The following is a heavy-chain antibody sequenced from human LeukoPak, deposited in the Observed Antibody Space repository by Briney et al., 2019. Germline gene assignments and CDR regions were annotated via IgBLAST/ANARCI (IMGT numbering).Heavy chain of an antibody. J-gene: IGHJ4*02. D-gene: IGHD5-18*01. CDR1: GGSISSSSYY. CDR2: IYYSGST. CDR3: ARDASRIQLWPL. Sequence: SETLSLTCTVSGGSISSSSYYWGWIRQPPGKGLEWIGSIYYSGSTYYNPSLKSRVTISVDTSKNQFSLKLSSVTAADTAVYYCARDASRIQLWPLWGQGTLVTVSS. V-gene: IGHV4-39*07.